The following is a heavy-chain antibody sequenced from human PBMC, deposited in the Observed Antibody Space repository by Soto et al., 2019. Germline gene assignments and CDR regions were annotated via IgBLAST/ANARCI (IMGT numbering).Heavy chain of an antibody. J-gene: IGHJ6*02. CDR1: GYTFTSYG. CDR2: ISAYNGNT. D-gene: IGHD3-3*01. V-gene: IGHV1-18*04. CDR3: ARDVLRFLEWPYYYYGMDV. Sequence: ASVKVSCKASGYTFTSYGISWVRQAPGQGLEWMGWISAYNGNTNYAQKLQGRVTMTTDTSTSTAYMELRSLRSDDTAVYYCARDVLRFLEWPYYYYGMDVWGQGTTVTAP.